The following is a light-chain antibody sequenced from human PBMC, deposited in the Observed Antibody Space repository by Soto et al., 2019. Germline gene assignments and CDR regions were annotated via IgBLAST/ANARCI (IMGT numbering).Light chain of an antibody. V-gene: IGKV1-5*01. CDR2: NAD. CDR1: QDINRW. Sequence: DIQMTQSPSTLSASVGDRVTITCRASQDINRWLAWYQQKPGKAPKILIYNADTLESGFPSRFSGSGYGTEFILTISSLQPDDFATYYCQQFSLYWAFGQGTKVEIK. J-gene: IGKJ1*01. CDR3: QQFSLYWA.